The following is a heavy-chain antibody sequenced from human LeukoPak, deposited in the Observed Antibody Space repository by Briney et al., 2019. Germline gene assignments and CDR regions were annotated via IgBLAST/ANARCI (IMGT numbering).Heavy chain of an antibody. CDR2: IYSGGST. CDR1: GFTVSSNY. J-gene: IGHJ4*02. V-gene: IGHV3-53*05. D-gene: IGHD5-18*01. CDR3: AKDLRRGYSYGFFDY. Sequence: PGGSLRLSCAASGFTVSSNYMSWVRQAPGKGLEWVSVIYSGGSTYYADSVKGRFTISRDNSKNSLYLQMNSLRTEDTALYYCAKDLRRGYSYGFFDYWGQGTLVTVSS.